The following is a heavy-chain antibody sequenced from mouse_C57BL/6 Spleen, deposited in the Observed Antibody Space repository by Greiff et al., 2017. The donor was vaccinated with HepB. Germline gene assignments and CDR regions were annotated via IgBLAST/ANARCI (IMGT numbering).Heavy chain of an antibody. CDR3: ARQTAQPYYFDY. J-gene: IGHJ2*01. V-gene: IGHV5-9*01. Sequence: EVQRVESGGGLVKPGGSLKLSCAASGFTFSSYTMSWVRQTPEKRLEWVATISGGGGNTYYPDSVKGRFTISRDNAKNTLYLQMSSLRSEDTALYYCARQTAQPYYFDYWGQGTTLTVSS. CDR2: ISGGGGNT. CDR1: GFTFSSYT. D-gene: IGHD3-2*02.